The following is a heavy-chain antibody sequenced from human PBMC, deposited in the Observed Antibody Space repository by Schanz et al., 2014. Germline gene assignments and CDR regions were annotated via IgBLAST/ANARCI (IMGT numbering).Heavy chain of an antibody. Sequence: QVQLVQSGAEVKKPGSSVKVSCKASGGTFSSSTLTWVRQAPGQGLEWMGRIIPILDKTNYAQKFQGRVTMTADKSTSTVYMEVSGLRSEDTAVYYCAKVDRARYHGMDVWGQGTTVTVSS. CDR3: AKVDRARYHGMDV. J-gene: IGHJ6*02. CDR1: GGTFSSST. CDR2: IIPILDKT. D-gene: IGHD3-9*01. V-gene: IGHV1-69*08.